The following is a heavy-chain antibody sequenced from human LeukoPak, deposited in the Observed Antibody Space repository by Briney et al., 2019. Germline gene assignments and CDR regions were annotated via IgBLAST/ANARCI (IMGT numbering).Heavy chain of an antibody. V-gene: IGHV3-21*05. D-gene: IGHD1-1*01. J-gene: IGHJ3*02. CDR2: ISHINNDA. CDR1: GFSFSTHS. CDR3: VADGTGVLPGDAFDI. Sequence: PGGSLTLSCAASGFSFSTHSLNWVRKAPGKGLEWISYISHINNDAHYGESVKGRFTISRDNAKNSLYLEMHTLRAEDTAMYYCVADGTGVLPGDAFDIWSQGTMVTVSA.